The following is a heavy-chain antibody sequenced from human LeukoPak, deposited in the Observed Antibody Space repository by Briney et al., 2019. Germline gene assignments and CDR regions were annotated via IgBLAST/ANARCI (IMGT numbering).Heavy chain of an antibody. Sequence: PGGSLRLSCAASGFTFSSYAMSWVRQAPGKGLEWVSAISGSGGSTYYADSVKGRFTISRDNSKNTLYLQMNSLRAEDTAVYYCAKEGTYSSSWYKGYDYWGQGTLVTVSS. CDR2: ISGSGGST. D-gene: IGHD6-13*01. J-gene: IGHJ4*02. CDR3: AKEGTYSSSWYKGYDY. V-gene: IGHV3-23*01. CDR1: GFTFSSYA.